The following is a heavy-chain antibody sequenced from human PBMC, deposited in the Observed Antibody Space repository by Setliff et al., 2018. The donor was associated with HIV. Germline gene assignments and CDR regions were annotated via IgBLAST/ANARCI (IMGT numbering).Heavy chain of an antibody. V-gene: IGHV1-8*01. D-gene: IGHD1-1*01. CDR2: VNPDSGNT. CDR3: ARGRRRVARGFFLNNYLDP. J-gene: IGHJ5*02. Sequence: ASVKVSCKASGYLFIKYDINWVRQASGQGPAWMGWVNPDSGNTGYAKKFQGRVIMTMNTSISTAYMELNSLISGDTAVYYCARGRRRVARGFFLNNYLDPWGQGTLVTVSS. CDR1: GYLFIKYD.